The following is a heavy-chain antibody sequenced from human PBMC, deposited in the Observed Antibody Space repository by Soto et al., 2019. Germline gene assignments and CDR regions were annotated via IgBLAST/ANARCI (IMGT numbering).Heavy chain of an antibody. CDR1: GFTFITYW. V-gene: IGHV3-74*01. CDR3: TRDSYDSRYYYGMDV. CDR2: INPDGSKT. Sequence: PXGSLRLSCTAAGFTFITYWMHWVRQAPGEGLMWVSRINPDGSKTAYADSVKGRFTISRDNAKNTLHLQMNSLRDEDMAVYYCTRDSYDSRYYYGMDVWGQGTPVTVSS. J-gene: IGHJ6*02. D-gene: IGHD3-22*01.